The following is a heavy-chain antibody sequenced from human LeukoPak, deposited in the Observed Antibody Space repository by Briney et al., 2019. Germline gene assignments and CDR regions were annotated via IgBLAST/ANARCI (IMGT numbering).Heavy chain of an antibody. Sequence: SVKVSCKASGGTFSSYAISWVRQAPGQGLEWMGGIIPIFGTANYAQKFQGRGTITADKSASTAYMELSSLRSEDTAVYYCARDLYCSSTSCYVVPISIKKHYYYYGMDVWGKGTTVTVSS. CDR2: IIPIFGTA. V-gene: IGHV1-69*06. CDR1: GGTFSSYA. D-gene: IGHD2-2*01. CDR3: ARDLYCSSTSCYVVPISIKKHYYYYGMDV. J-gene: IGHJ6*04.